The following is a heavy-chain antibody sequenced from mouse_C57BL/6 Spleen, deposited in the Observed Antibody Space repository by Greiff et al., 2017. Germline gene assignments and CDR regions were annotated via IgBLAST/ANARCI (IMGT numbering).Heavy chain of an antibody. CDR1: GYSITSGYY. V-gene: IGHV3-6*01. Sequence: ESGPGLVKPSQSLSLTCSVTGYSITSGYYWNWIRQFPGNQLEWMGYISYAGSNNYNPSLKNRISITRDTSKKQFYLKVKAVTTEDTATDYCARVTTVGATRWYFDVWGTGTTVTVSS. D-gene: IGHD1-1*01. CDR3: ARVTTVGATRWYFDV. CDR2: ISYAGSN. J-gene: IGHJ1*03.